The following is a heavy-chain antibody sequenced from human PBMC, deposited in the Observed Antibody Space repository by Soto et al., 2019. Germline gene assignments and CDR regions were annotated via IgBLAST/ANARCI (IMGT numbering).Heavy chain of an antibody. CDR1: GFTFSNYS. V-gene: IGHV3-21*01. CDR3: AIGLSSGWFDY. J-gene: IGHJ5*01. Sequence: EVQLVESGGGLVKPGGSLRVSCAASGFTFSNYSMNWVRQAPGKGLEWVSSISSTSKYIYYADSVKGRFTISRDNAKKSLYIQMNSLRAEDTAVYYCAIGLSSGWFDYWGQGTLVTVSA. D-gene: IGHD6-19*01. CDR2: ISSTSKYI.